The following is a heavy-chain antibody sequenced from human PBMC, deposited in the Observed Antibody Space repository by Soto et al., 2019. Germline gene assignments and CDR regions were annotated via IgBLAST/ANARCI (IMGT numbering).Heavy chain of an antibody. CDR2: ISAYNGNT. CDR1: GYTFNSYG. D-gene: IGHD2-2*01. Sequence: ASAKLSCKDSGYTFNSYGISWVRQAPEQGLEWMGWISAYNGNTNYAQKLQGRVTMTTDTSTSTAYMELRSLRSDDTAVYYCARSLVVVPAVRGLVDYWGQGTLVTVSS. CDR3: ARSLVVVPAVRGLVDY. V-gene: IGHV1-18*01. J-gene: IGHJ4*02.